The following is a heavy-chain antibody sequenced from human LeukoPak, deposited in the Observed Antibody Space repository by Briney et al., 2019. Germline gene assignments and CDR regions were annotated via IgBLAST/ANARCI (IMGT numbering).Heavy chain of an antibody. Sequence: PGRSLRLSCAASGFTFDDYAMPSGRQAPGKGLEWFSRISWNSGSIGYADSVKGRFTISRDNAKNSLYLQMNSLRAEDTALYYCAKVSGSSPALYYGMDVWGQGTTVTVSS. CDR1: GFTFDDYA. D-gene: IGHD1-26*01. V-gene: IGHV3-9*01. CDR2: ISWNSGSI. CDR3: AKVSGSSPALYYGMDV. J-gene: IGHJ6*02.